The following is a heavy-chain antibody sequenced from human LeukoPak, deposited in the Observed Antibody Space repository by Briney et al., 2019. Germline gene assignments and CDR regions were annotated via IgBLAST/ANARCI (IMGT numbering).Heavy chain of an antibody. D-gene: IGHD6-13*01. CDR3: TRVTIAAAGQIDY. Sequence: GGSLRLSCAASGFTLSSYAMSWVRQAPGKGLEWVGFIRSKAYGGTTEYAASVKGRFTISRDDSKSFAYLQMNSLKTEDTAVYYCTRVTIAAAGQIDYWGQGTLVTVSS. CDR1: GFTLSSYA. CDR2: IRSKAYGGTT. J-gene: IGHJ4*02. V-gene: IGHV3-49*04.